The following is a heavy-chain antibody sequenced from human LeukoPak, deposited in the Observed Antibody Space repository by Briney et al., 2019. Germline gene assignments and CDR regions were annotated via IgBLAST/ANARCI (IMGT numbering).Heavy chain of an antibody. Sequence: ASVTVSCKTSGGTFSSYAISWVRQAPGQGLEWMGGIIPIFGTANYAQKFQGRVTITADESTSTAYMELSSLRSEDTAVYYCARASLYDSSGTLALDAFDIWGQGTMVTVSS. CDR2: IIPIFGTA. CDR3: ARASLYDSSGTLALDAFDI. V-gene: IGHV1-69*13. D-gene: IGHD3-22*01. J-gene: IGHJ3*02. CDR1: GGTFSSYA.